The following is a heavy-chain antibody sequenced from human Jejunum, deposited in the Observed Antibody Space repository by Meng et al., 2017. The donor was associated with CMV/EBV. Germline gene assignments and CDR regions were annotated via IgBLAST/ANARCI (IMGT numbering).Heavy chain of an antibody. J-gene: IGHJ4*02. D-gene: IGHD2-15*01. CDR3: VREKYCSGATCAYFDY. V-gene: IGHV3-30*03. Sequence: FRLRSVAMGWGRQAPGKRVEWVARILSEGNDYYGGCVERRFTISRDNFKKTVYLQMNSLRSDDTAIYYCVREKYCSGATCAYFDYWGQGTLVTVSS. CDR1: FRLRSVA. CDR2: ILSEGND.